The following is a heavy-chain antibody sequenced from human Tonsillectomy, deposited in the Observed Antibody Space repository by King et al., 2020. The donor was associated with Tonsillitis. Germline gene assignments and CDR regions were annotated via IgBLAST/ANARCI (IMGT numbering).Heavy chain of an antibody. V-gene: IGHV1-3*01. CDR2: INAGNGNT. J-gene: IGHJ6*04. Sequence: QLVQSGAEVKKPGASVKVSCKASGYTFTRHAMYWVRQAPGQRLEWMGWINAGNGNTKYSQKFQGRVTIVRDTSASKAYMDLSSLRSEDTSVYYCARGGPDYYYGMDVWGEGTTVTVSS. CDR3: ARGGPDYYYGMDV. CDR1: GYTFTRHA.